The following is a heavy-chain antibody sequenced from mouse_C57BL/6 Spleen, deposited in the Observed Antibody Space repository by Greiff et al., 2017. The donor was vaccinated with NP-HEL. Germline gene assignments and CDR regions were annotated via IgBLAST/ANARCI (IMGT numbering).Heavy chain of an antibody. Sequence: EVQLQQSGPELVKPGASVKISCKASGYTFTDYYMNWVKQSHGKSLEWIGDINPNNGGTSYNQKFKGKATLTVDKSSSTAYMELRSLTSEDSAVYYCARPGMLYDGYYWGQGTTLTVSS. V-gene: IGHV1-26*01. CDR1: GYTFTDYY. CDR2: INPNNGGT. D-gene: IGHD2-3*01. J-gene: IGHJ2*01. CDR3: ARPGMLYDGYY.